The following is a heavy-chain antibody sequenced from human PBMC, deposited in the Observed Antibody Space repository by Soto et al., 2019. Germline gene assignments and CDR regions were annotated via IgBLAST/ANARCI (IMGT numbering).Heavy chain of an antibody. CDR1: GFTFSNSW. Sequence: EVQLVESGGGLVQPGGSLRLSCAASGFTFSNSWMSWVRQAPGNGLEWVADINPVESEKYYVDSVKGRFTVSRDNAKNSLYLQMNSLRVEDTALYYCARDPAWGSLDYWGLGTLVTVSS. CDR2: INPVESEK. D-gene: IGHD7-27*01. J-gene: IGHJ4*02. CDR3: ARDPAWGSLDY. V-gene: IGHV3-7*01.